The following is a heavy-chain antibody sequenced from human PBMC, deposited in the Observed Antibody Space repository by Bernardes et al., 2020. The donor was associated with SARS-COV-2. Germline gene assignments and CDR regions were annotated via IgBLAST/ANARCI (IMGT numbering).Heavy chain of an antibody. CDR1: GFTFSSYA. CDR3: AKSHRPGIAVAVPSFLDY. Sequence: GGSLRLSCAASGFTFSSYAMSWVRQAPGKGLEWVSAISGSGGSTYYADSVKGRFTISRDNSKNTLYLQMNSLRAEDTAVYYCAKSHRPGIAVAVPSFLDYWGQGTLVTVSS. D-gene: IGHD6-19*01. CDR2: ISGSGGST. J-gene: IGHJ4*02. V-gene: IGHV3-23*01.